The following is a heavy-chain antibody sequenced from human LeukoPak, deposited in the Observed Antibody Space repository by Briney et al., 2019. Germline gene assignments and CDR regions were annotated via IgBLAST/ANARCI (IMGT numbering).Heavy chain of an antibody. CDR2: IWYDGSNK. J-gene: IGHJ4*02. CDR3: ARDKSYGIDY. D-gene: IGHD3-16*01. Sequence: PGGSLRLSCAASGFTFSSYGMHWVRQAPGKGLEWVALIWYDGSNKYYADSVKGRFTISRDDSKNTLYLQMNSLRAEDTAVYYCARDKSYGIDYWGQGTLVTVSS. V-gene: IGHV3-33*01. CDR1: GFTFSSYG.